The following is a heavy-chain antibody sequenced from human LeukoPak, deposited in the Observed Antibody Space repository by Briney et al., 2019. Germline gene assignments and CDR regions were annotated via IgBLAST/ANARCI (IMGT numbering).Heavy chain of an antibody. CDR1: GFTVSSNY. CDR2: VGRDGSI. J-gene: IGHJ3*02. CDR3: ARRYYDTTGYAFDI. D-gene: IGHD3-22*01. V-gene: IGHV3-69-1*02. Sequence: PGGSLRLSCAVSGFTVSSNYMSWVRQAPGKGLEWISCVGRDGSIHYADSVKGRITISRDNAKNSLFLQMNSLRAEDTAIYYCARRYYDTTGYAFDIWGQGTMVTVSS.